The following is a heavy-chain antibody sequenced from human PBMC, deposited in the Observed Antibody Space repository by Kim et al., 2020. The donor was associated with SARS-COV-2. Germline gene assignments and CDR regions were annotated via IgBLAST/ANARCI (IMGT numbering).Heavy chain of an antibody. Sequence: GGSLRLSCAASGFTFNNYEMNWVRQAPGKGLEWISYISNTGTTIYYADSVKGRFTISRDNAKNSLYLQMNSLRAEDTAVYYCARYEWNDPSGRLNWFDPWGQGILVTVSS. CDR1: GFTFNNYE. D-gene: IGHD1-1*01. CDR3: ARYEWNDPSGRLNWFDP. CDR2: ISNTGTTI. J-gene: IGHJ5*02. V-gene: IGHV3-48*03.